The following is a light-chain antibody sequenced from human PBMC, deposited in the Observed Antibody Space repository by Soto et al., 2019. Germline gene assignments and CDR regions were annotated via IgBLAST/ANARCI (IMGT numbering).Light chain of an antibody. Sequence: DLVMTQSPLSLPVTPGEPASISCRSGQSLLHTNGYTYLDSYLQKPGQSPQLLFYLGSTRASGVPVRFSGSGSGTDFTLKISRVEAEDVGVYYCMQALQIPWTFGQGTKLEIK. CDR2: LGS. CDR1: QSLLHTNGYTY. V-gene: IGKV2-28*01. J-gene: IGKJ2*02. CDR3: MQALQIPWT.